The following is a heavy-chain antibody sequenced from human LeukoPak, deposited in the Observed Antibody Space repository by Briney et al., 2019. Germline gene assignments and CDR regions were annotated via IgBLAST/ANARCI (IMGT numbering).Heavy chain of an antibody. D-gene: IGHD4-17*01. CDR2: INSNSGGT. J-gene: IGHJ4*02. V-gene: IGHV1-2*02. Sequence: ASVKVSCKASGYTFTGYYMHWVRQAPGQGLEWMGWINSNSGGTNYAQKFQGRVTMTRDTSISAAYMELSRLRSDDTAVYYCARLRGWDYGDTWGQGTLVTVSS. CDR1: GYTFTGYY. CDR3: ARLRGWDYGDT.